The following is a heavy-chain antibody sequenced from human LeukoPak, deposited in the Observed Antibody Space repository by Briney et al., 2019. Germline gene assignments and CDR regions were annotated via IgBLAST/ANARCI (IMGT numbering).Heavy chain of an antibody. J-gene: IGHJ3*02. CDR3: ARSQELVGATGGPGTGDAFDI. V-gene: IGHV3-33*01. D-gene: IGHD1-26*01. Sequence: GGSLRLSCAASGFTFNSYGMHWVRQAPGKGLEWVAIIWYNGSNKYYADSVKGRFTISRDNSKNTLYLQMNSLRAEDTAVYYCARSQELVGATGGPGTGDAFDIWGQGTMVTVSS. CDR2: IWYNGSNK. CDR1: GFTFNSYG.